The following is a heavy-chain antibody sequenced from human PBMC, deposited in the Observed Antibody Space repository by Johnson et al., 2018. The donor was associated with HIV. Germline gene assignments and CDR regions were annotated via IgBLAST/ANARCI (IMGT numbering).Heavy chain of an antibody. CDR1: GFTFSSYG. CDR2: IRYDGSNK. Sequence: QVQLVESGGGVVQPGRSLRLSCAASGFTFSSYGMHWVRQAPGKGLEWVTFIRYDGSNKYYADSVKGRFTISRDNSKNTLYLQMNSLRAEDTAVYYCARATLYYDILTGYQPDAFDIWGQGTMVTVSS. CDR3: ARATLYYDILTGYQPDAFDI. D-gene: IGHD3-9*01. J-gene: IGHJ3*02. V-gene: IGHV3-33*08.